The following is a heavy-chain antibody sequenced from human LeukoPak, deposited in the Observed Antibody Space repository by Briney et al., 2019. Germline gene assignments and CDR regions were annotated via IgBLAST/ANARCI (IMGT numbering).Heavy chain of an antibody. CDR2: INHSGST. V-gene: IGHV4-34*01. D-gene: IGHD3-10*01. Sequence: SETLSLTCAVYGGSFSGYYWSWIRQPPGKGLEWIGEINHSGSTNYNPSLKSRVTISVDTSKNQFSLKLSSVTAADTAVCYCARVLSWFDPWGQGTLVTVSS. CDR1: GGSFSGYY. CDR3: ARVLSWFDP. J-gene: IGHJ5*02.